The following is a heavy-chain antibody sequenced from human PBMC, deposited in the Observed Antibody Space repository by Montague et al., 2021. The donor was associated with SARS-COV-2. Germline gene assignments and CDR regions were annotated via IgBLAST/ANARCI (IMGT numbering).Heavy chain of an antibody. CDR3: ARIRGDILGGYYYGMDV. CDR2: IDWDDDK. CDR1: GFSLSTSGMC. J-gene: IGHJ6*02. V-gene: IGHV2-70*01. Sequence: PALVKPTQTLTLTCTFSGFSLSTSGMCASWIRQPPGKALEWLALIDWDDDKYYSTSLKTRLTISKDTSKNQVVFTMTNMDPVDTATYYCARIRGDILGGYYYGMDVWGQGTTVTVSS. D-gene: IGHD3-9*01.